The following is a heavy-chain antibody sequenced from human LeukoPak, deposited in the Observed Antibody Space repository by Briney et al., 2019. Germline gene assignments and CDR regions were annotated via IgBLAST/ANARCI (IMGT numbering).Heavy chain of an antibody. J-gene: IGHJ5*02. CDR1: GGSFSGYY. Sequence: SETLSLTCAVYGGSFSGYYWSWIRQPPGKGLEWIGEINHSGSTNYNPSLKSRVTISVDTSKNQFSLKLSSVTAADTAVYYCARTPHYYGSGSYYRYNWFDPWGQGTLVTVS. D-gene: IGHD3-10*01. CDR2: INHSGST. V-gene: IGHV4-34*01. CDR3: ARTPHYYGSGSYYRYNWFDP.